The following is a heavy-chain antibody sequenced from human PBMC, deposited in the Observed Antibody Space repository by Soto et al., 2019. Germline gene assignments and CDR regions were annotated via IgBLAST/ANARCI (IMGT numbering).Heavy chain of an antibody. CDR2: INPSGGST. D-gene: IGHD3-22*01. Sequence: ASVKVSCKASGYTFTSYYMHWVRQAPGQGLEWMGIINPSGGSTSYAQKFQGRVTMTRDTSTSTVYMELSSLRSEDTAVYYCASCGSSGLPPYYYGMDVWGQGTTVTVSS. V-gene: IGHV1-46*01. CDR1: GYTFTSYY. CDR3: ASCGSSGLPPYYYGMDV. J-gene: IGHJ6*02.